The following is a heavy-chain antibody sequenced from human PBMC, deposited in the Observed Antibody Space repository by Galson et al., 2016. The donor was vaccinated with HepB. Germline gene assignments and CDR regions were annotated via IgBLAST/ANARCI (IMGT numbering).Heavy chain of an antibody. CDR2: ISYDGDTK. CDR3: ASDPRQWQRGYNYGFEY. CDR1: GFTFSTYG. V-gene: IGHV3-30*03. Sequence: SLRLSCAASGFTFSTYGMHWVRQVPGKGLEWVAVISYDGDTKYHADSVKGRFTISRDNSKNTLYLQMHRLGFEDTAVYYCASDPRQWQRGYNYGFEYWGQGTLVSVSS. J-gene: IGHJ4*02. D-gene: IGHD5-18*01.